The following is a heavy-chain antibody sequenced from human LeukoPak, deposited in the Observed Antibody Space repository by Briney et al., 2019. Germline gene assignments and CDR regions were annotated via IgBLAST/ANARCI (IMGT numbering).Heavy chain of an antibody. CDR2: ISSSGSYI. Sequence: GGSLRLPCAASGFTFSSYSMNWVRQAPGKGLEWVSSISSSGSYIYYADSVKGRFTISRDNAKNSLYLQMSSLRVEDTAVYYCARDRGGSGWYDYWGQGTLVSVSS. J-gene: IGHJ4*02. CDR1: GFTFSSYS. V-gene: IGHV3-21*01. CDR3: ARDRGGSGWYDY. D-gene: IGHD6-19*01.